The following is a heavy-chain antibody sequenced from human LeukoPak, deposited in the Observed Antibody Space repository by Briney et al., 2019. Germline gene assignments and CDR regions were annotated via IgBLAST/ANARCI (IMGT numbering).Heavy chain of an antibody. Sequence: GGSRRLSCAASGFTFSSHWMSWVRQAPGKGLKWVANIKQDGSEKYYVDSVKGRFTISRDNAKNSLYLQMNSLRAEDTAVYFCAKWGYYGSGSYCFDYWGQGTLVTVSS. CDR3: AKWGYYGSGSYCFDY. V-gene: IGHV3-7*02. CDR2: IKQDGSEK. J-gene: IGHJ4*02. CDR1: GFTFSSHW. D-gene: IGHD3-10*01.